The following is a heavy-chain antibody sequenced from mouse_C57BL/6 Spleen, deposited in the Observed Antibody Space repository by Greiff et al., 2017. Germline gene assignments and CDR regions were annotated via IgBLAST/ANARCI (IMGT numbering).Heavy chain of an antibody. CDR1: GYTFTSYT. D-gene: IGHD2-2*01. Sequence: QVQLKESGAELARPGASVKMSCKASGYTFTSYTMHWVKQRPGQGLEWIGYINPSSGYTKYNQKFKDKATLTADKSSSTAYMQLSSLTSEDSAVYYCASSGYDHYYAMDYWGQGTSVTVSS. J-gene: IGHJ4*01. CDR2: INPSSGYT. V-gene: IGHV1-4*01. CDR3: ASSGYDHYYAMDY.